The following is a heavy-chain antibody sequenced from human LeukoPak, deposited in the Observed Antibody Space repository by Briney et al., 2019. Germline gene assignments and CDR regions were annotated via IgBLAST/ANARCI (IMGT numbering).Heavy chain of an antibody. D-gene: IGHD1-26*01. Sequence: GGSLRLSCAASGFTFSNYAISWVRQAPGKGLEWVSTISGSGGSTYYADSVKGRFTISRDNSKNTLYLQMNSLRAEDTAVYYCAKDGIVGPTREFDYWGQGTLVTVSS. CDR2: ISGSGGST. CDR3: AKDGIVGPTREFDY. V-gene: IGHV3-23*01. CDR1: GFTFSNYA. J-gene: IGHJ4*02.